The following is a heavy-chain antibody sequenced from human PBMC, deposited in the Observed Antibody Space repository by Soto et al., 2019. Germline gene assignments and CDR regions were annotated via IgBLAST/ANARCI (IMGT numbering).Heavy chain of an antibody. CDR1: GFTFSNYW. CDR3: AXIASAGRGWDV. Sequence: EVQLVESGGGLVQPGGSLRLSCADFGFTFSNYWMSWVRQAPVKGLEWVGNIKQDGSEKNYVDSVKGRFTISRDNAKXXXXXXXXXXXAXXXXXXXXAXIASAGRGWDVWGQGTTVVVSS. CDR2: IKQDGSEK. V-gene: IGHV3-7*01. J-gene: IGHJ6*02. D-gene: IGHD6-13*01.